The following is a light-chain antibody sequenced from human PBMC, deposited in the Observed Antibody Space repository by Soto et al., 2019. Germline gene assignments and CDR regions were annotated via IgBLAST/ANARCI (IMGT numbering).Light chain of an antibody. J-gene: IGKJ5*01. CDR1: QSIGTY. CDR3: QQYGRSPIT. CDR2: XAX. Sequence: EIVMTQSPATLSVSPGERATLSCRASQSIGTYLAWYRHKPGKAKXXXXXXAXXXATGIPDRLSGSGSGTDFSLTISRLEPEDFAVYYCQQYGRSPITFGRGTRLEIK. V-gene: IGKV3-20*01.